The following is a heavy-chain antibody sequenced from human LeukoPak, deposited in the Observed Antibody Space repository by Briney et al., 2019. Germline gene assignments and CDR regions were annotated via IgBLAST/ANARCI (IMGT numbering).Heavy chain of an antibody. CDR3: ARQGSVAGTGGSDY. J-gene: IGHJ4*02. CDR1: GGSISSYY. D-gene: IGHD6-19*01. V-gene: IGHV4-38-2*02. CDR2: IYHSGST. Sequence: SETLSLTCTVSGGSISSYYWGWIRQPPGKGLEWIGSIYHSGSTYYNPSLKSRVTISVDTSKNQFSLKLSSVTAADTAVYYCARQGSVAGTGGSDYWGQGTLVTVSS.